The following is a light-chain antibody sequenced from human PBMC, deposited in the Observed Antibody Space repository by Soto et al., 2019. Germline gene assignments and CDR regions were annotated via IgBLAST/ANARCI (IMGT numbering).Light chain of an antibody. CDR1: RSVSFAY. J-gene: IGKJ2*01. V-gene: IGKV3-20*01. CDR2: GAS. Sequence: IVLTQSPATLSLSPGERASLSCRASRSVSFAYLAWYQLRPGQAPRLLIYGASSRATGIPDRFSGSGSGTDFTLTIGRLEPEDSAVYYCQQYVTPPYTFGQGIKLEI. CDR3: QQYVTPPYT.